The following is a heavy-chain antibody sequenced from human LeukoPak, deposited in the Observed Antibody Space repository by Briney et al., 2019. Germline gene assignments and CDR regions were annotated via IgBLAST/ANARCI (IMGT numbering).Heavy chain of an antibody. Sequence: GGSLRLSCAASGFTFSSYSMNWVRQAPGKGLEWISYISSSGSTIYYADSVKGRFTISRDSAKNSLYLQMNSLRAEDTAVYYCARAVRGVMPFDYWGQGTLVTVSS. J-gene: IGHJ4*02. CDR3: ARAVRGVMPFDY. D-gene: IGHD3-10*01. CDR1: GFTFSSYS. V-gene: IGHV3-48*04. CDR2: ISSSGSTI.